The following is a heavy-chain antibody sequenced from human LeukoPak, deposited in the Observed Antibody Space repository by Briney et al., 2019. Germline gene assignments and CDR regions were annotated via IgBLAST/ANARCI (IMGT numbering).Heavy chain of an antibody. CDR1: GFTVSSNY. CDR2: IYSGGST. V-gene: IGHV3-66*01. J-gene: IGHJ3*02. CDR3: ATRTETSYDVLTGYLIGGPFDI. Sequence: GGSLRLSCAASGFTVSSNYMSWVRQAPGKGLEWVSIIYSGGSTYYADSVKDRFTISRDNAKNTLYLQMNSLRVEDTAVYYCATRTETSYDVLTGYLIGGPFDIWGQGTMVTVSS. D-gene: IGHD3-9*01.